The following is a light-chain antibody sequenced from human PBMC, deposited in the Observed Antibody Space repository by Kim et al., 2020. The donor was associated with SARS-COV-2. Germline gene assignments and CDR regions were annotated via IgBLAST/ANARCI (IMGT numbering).Light chain of an antibody. CDR1: QSISRS. CDR3: QQYQFYST. J-gene: IGKJ1*01. Sequence: DIQMTQSPSTLSASVGDRVTITCRASQSISRSLAWYQQKPGKAPKLLIHSASNLESGVPLRFSGSGSGTEFTLTISSLQPDDFASYYCQQYQFYSTFGQGTKVDIK. V-gene: IGKV1-5*01. CDR2: SAS.